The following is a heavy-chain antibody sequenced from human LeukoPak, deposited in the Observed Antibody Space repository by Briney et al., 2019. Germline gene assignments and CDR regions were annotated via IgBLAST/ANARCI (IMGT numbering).Heavy chain of an antibody. Sequence: GGSLRLSCVASGFSFSSYWRNWVRLARGKGLEWVASIEHDGRETYYVDSVEEGRFTISRDNAKNSVYLQMNSLRAEDTAVYYCARVDLIAAADSYYYYMDVWGKGTTVTVSS. V-gene: IGHV3-7*01. CDR2: IEHDGRET. CDR3: ARVDLIAAADSYYYYMDV. D-gene: IGHD6-13*01. CDR1: GFSFSSYW. J-gene: IGHJ6*03.